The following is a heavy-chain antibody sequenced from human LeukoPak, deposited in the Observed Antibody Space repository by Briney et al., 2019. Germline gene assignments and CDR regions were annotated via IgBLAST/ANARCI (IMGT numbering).Heavy chain of an antibody. D-gene: IGHD3-10*01. CDR2: IIPLFGTA. V-gene: IGHV1-69*01. J-gene: IGHJ4*02. CDR3: AREWAGYGSGSYYYY. CDR1: GGTFSSNA. Sequence: SVKVSCKASGGTFSSNAIGWVRQAPGQWLEWMGGIIPLFGTANYAQKFLGRVIITADESTSTTHMYLSSLKSEDTAVYYCAREWAGYGSGSYYYYWGQGTLVTVSS.